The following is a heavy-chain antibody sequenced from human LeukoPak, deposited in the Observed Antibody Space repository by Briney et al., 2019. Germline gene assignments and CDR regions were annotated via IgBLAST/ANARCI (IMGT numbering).Heavy chain of an antibody. CDR1: GGSISRGSYD. Sequence: SQTLSLTCTVSGGSISRGSYDWSWIRQPAGKALEWIGRIYTSGSTNYNPFLKSRVTISVDTSKNQFSLKLSSVTAADTAVYYCARWGYSSSSPRYYYYLDVWGKGTTVTVSS. CDR2: IYTSGST. CDR3: ARWGYSSSSPRYYYYLDV. D-gene: IGHD6-6*01. J-gene: IGHJ6*03. V-gene: IGHV4-61*02.